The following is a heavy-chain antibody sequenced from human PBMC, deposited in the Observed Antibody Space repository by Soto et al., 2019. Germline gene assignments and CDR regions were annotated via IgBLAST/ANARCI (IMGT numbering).Heavy chain of an antibody. CDR3: ARGSVRITIFGVVINKLG. Sequence: ASVKVSCKASGYTFTSYYMHWVRQAPGQGLEWMEIINPSGGSTSYAQKYQGRVTMTRDTSTSTVYMELSSLRSEDTAVYYCARGSVRITIFGVVINKLGWGQG. CDR2: INPSGGST. J-gene: IGHJ1*01. V-gene: IGHV1-46*01. CDR1: GYTFTSYY. D-gene: IGHD3-3*01.